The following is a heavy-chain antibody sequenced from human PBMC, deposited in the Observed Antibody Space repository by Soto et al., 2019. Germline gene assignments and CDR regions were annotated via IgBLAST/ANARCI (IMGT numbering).Heavy chain of an antibody. Sequence: GGSLRRSCAASGFTFSNYAMSWVRQAPGKGLEWVSAITDSGGDTYHADSVKGRLTISRDNTRNTLYLQMNSLTAEDTAVYYCAKGSASSRPYFFDYWGQGTLVTVSS. V-gene: IGHV3-23*01. J-gene: IGHJ4*02. CDR1: GFTFSNYA. CDR3: AKGSASSRPYFFDY. D-gene: IGHD2-2*01. CDR2: ITDSGGDT.